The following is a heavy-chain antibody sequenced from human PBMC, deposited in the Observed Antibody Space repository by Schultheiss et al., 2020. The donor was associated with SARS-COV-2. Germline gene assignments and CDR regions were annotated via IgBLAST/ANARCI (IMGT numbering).Heavy chain of an antibody. V-gene: IGHV3-23*01. CDR3: AKADRQVSTSIASYYY. D-gene: IGHD5/OR15-5a*01. CDR2: ISGSGGGT. Sequence: GGSLRLSCAASGFPFSTYAMTWVRQAPGKGLEWVSSISGSGGGTYYADSLKGRFTISRDNSKNTLFLQINTLRAEDTAMYYCAKADRQVSTSIASYYYWGQGTLVTVSS. CDR1: GFPFSTYA. J-gene: IGHJ4*02.